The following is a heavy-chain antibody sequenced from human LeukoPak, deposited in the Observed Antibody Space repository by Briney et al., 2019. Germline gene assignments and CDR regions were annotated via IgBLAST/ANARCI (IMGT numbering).Heavy chain of an antibody. J-gene: IGHJ4*02. D-gene: IGHD1-26*01. V-gene: IGHV1-18*04. CDR1: GYTFTGYY. Sequence: ASVKVSCKASGYTFTGYYMHWVRQAPGQGLEWMGWISAYNGNTNYAQKLQGRVTMTTDTSTSTAYMELRSLRSDDTAVYYCASGHIVGATAWGQGTLVTVSS. CDR2: ISAYNGNT. CDR3: ASGHIVGATA.